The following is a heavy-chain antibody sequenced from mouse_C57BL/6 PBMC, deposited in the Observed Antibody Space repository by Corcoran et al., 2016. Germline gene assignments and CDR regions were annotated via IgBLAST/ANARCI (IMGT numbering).Heavy chain of an antibody. V-gene: IGHV9-3*01. J-gene: IGHJ2*01. CDR1: GYTFTTYG. D-gene: IGHD1-1*01. Sequence: QIQLVQSGPELKKPGETVKISCKASGYTFTTYGMSWVKQAPGKGLKWMGWINTYSGVPTYADDFKGRFAFSLETSASTAYLQINNLKNEDTATYVCARGDYYGSPDYWGQGTTLTVSS. CDR2: INTYSGVP. CDR3: ARGDYYGSPDY.